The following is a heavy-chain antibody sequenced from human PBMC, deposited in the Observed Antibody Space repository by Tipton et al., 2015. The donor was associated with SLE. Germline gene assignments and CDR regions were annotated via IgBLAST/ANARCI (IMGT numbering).Heavy chain of an antibody. D-gene: IGHD6-13*01. J-gene: IGHJ4*02. V-gene: IGHV3-30*02. CDR2: IRYDGSNK. CDR3: AREGSSWYVYFDY. Sequence: SLRLSCAASGFTFSSYGMHWVRQAPGKGLEWVAFIRYDGSNKYYADSVKGRFTISRDNSKNTLYLQMNSLRAEDTAVYYCAREGSSWYVYFDYWGQGTLVTVSS. CDR1: GFTFSSYG.